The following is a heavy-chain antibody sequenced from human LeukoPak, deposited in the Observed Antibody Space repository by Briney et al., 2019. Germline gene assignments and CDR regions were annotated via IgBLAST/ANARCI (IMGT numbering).Heavy chain of an antibody. CDR2: ISSSGSSI. CDR1: GFTFSDYY. D-gene: IGHD3-10*01. CDR3: ARVCPMVRGVPCGEFDP. J-gene: IGHJ5*02. V-gene: IGHV3-11*01. Sequence: PGGSLRLSCAASGFTFSDYYMSWIRQAPGKGLQWVSYISSSGSSIYYADSVRGRFTISRDNAKNSLHLQMNSLRAEDTAVYYCARVCPMVRGVPCGEFDPWGQGTLVTVSS.